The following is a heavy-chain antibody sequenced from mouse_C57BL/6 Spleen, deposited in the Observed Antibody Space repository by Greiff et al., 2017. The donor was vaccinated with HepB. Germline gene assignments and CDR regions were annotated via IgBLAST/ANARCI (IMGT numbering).Heavy chain of an antibody. CDR1: GYTFTSYW. D-gene: IGHD2-1*01. CDR2: IYPGSGST. Sequence: QVQLQQPGAELVKPGASVKMSCKASGYTFTSYWITWVKQRPGQGLEWIGDIYPGSGSTNYNEKFKSKATLTVDTSSSTAYMQLSSLTSEDSAVYYCAREGYYGNYAWFAYWGQGTLVTVSA. CDR3: AREGYYGNYAWFAY. V-gene: IGHV1-55*01. J-gene: IGHJ3*01.